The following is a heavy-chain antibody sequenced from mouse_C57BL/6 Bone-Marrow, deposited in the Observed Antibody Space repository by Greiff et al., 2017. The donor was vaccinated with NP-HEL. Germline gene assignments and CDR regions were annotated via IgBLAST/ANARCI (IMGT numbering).Heavy chain of an antibody. J-gene: IGHJ4*01. CDR2: IDPEDGET. D-gene: IGHD2-5*01. Sequence: EVQRVESGAELVKPGASVKLSCTASGFNIKDYYMHWVKQRTEQGLEWIGRIDPEDGETKYAPKFQGKATITADTSSNTAYLQLSSLTSEDTAVYYCARQQAYYSNPMTDAMDYWGQGTSVTVSS. CDR1: GFNIKDYY. CDR3: ARQQAYYSNPMTDAMDY. V-gene: IGHV14-2*01.